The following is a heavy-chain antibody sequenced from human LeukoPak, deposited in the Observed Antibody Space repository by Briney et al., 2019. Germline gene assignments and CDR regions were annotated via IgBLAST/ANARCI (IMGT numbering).Heavy chain of an antibody. J-gene: IGHJ4*02. D-gene: IGHD6-13*01. CDR3: ARDLPERAAAGRHALDY. Sequence: DSVKGRFTISRDNAKNSLYLQMNSLRADDTAVYYCARDLPERAAAGRHALDYWGLGTQVTVSS. V-gene: IGHV3-7*01.